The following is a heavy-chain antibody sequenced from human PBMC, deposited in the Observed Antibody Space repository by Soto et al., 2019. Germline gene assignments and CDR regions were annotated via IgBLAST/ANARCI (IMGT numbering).Heavy chain of an antibody. V-gene: IGHV1-69*06. D-gene: IGHD1-26*01. CDR2: IIPICGTA. Sequence: QVQLVQSGAEVKKPGSSVKVSCKASGGTFSSYAISWVRQAPGQGLEWLGGIIPICGTANYAQKFQGRVTTTADKSTSTAYTELSSLRSEDTAVYYCERLDSGSSPFDYCGQGTLVTVAS. CDR3: ERLDSGSSPFDY. CDR1: GGTFSSYA. J-gene: IGHJ4*02.